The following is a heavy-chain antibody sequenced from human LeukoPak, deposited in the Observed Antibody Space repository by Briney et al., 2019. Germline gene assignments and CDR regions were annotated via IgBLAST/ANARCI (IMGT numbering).Heavy chain of an antibody. CDR2: IIPIFGTA. Sequence: SVKVSCKASGGTFSSYAISWVRQAPGQGLEWMGGIIPIFGTANYAQKFQGRVTITTDESTSTAYMELSSLRSEDTAVYYCATDFWSGYPQGGYWGQGTLVTVSS. V-gene: IGHV1-69*05. CDR3: ATDFWSGYPQGGY. D-gene: IGHD3-3*01. CDR1: GGTFSSYA. J-gene: IGHJ4*02.